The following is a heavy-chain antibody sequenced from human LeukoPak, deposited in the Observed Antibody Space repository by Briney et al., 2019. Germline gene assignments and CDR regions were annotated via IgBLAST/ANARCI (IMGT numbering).Heavy chain of an antibody. CDR1: GYTFTGYY. J-gene: IGHJ4*02. Sequence: GASVKVSCKASGYTFTGYYLHWVRQAPGQGLEWMGWINPHSGGTNYAQKFQGRVTMTRDTSTSTAYMELSRLRSDDTAVYYCARDVVATITVIYWGQGTLVTVSS. CDR3: ARDVVATITVIY. CDR2: INPHSGGT. V-gene: IGHV1-2*02. D-gene: IGHD5-12*01.